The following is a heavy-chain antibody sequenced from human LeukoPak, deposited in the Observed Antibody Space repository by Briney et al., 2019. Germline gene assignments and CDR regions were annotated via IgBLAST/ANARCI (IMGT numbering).Heavy chain of an antibody. CDR3: AKYYGPTYYYMDV. CDR1: GFIFSRYW. D-gene: IGHD3-10*01. V-gene: IGHV3-7*01. J-gene: IGHJ6*03. CDR2: IKEDGSEK. Sequence: PGGTLRLSCAASGFIFSRYWMSWVRQAPGKGLEWVANIKEDGSEKYYVESVKGRLTISRDSAKNSLYLQMNSLTAEDTAVYYCAKYYGPTYYYMDVWGKGTTVTIS.